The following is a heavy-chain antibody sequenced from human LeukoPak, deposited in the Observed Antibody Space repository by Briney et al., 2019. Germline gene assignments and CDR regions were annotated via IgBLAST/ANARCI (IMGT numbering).Heavy chain of an antibody. Sequence: SSETLSLTCAVHGGSFSGYYWSWIRQPPGKGLEWIGEINHSGSTNYNPSLKSRVTISVDTSKNQFSLKLSSVTAADTAVYYCARRQVVPAAMGVYYFDYWGQGTLVTVSS. V-gene: IGHV4-34*01. CDR2: INHSGST. D-gene: IGHD2-2*01. J-gene: IGHJ4*02. CDR1: GGSFSGYY. CDR3: ARRQVVPAAMGVYYFDY.